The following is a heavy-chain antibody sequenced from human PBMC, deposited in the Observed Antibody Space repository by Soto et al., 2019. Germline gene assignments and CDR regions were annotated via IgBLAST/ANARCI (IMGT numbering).Heavy chain of an antibody. V-gene: IGHV4-59*01. J-gene: IGHJ6*03. Sequence: SETLSLTCTVSGGSISSYYWSWIRQPPGKGLEWIGYIYYSGSTNYNPSLKSRVTISVDTSKNQFSLKLSSVTAADTAVYYCARVFTRDYYYYYMDVWGKGTTVTVSS. CDR3: ARVFTRDYYYYYMDV. D-gene: IGHD3-3*01. CDR1: GGSISSYY. CDR2: IYYSGST.